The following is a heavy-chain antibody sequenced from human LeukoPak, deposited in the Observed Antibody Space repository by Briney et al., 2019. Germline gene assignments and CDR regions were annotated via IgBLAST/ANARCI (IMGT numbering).Heavy chain of an antibody. D-gene: IGHD2-2*01. Sequence: SETLSLTCAVHGGSFSGYYWSWIRQPPRKGLEWIGEINHSGSTNYNPSLKSRVTISVDTSKNQFSLKLSSVTAADTAVYYCARIAADIVVVPAADPRVVSYYMDVWGKGTTVTVSS. CDR3: ARIAADIVVVPAADPRVVSYYMDV. J-gene: IGHJ6*03. CDR1: GGSFSGYY. V-gene: IGHV4-34*01. CDR2: INHSGST.